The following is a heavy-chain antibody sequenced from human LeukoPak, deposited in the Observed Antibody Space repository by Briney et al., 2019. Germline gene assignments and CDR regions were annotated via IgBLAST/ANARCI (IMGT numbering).Heavy chain of an antibody. J-gene: IGHJ4*02. CDR2: INAGNGNT. CDR1: GYTFTSHA. D-gene: IGHD3-10*01. CDR3: ARSITMVRGVICYFDY. V-gene: IGHV1-3*01. Sequence: ASVKVSCKASGYTFTSHAMHWVRQAPGQRLEWMGWINAGNGNTKYSQKFQGRVTITRDTSASTAYMELSSLRSEDTAVYYCARSITMVRGVICYFDYWGQGTLVTVSS.